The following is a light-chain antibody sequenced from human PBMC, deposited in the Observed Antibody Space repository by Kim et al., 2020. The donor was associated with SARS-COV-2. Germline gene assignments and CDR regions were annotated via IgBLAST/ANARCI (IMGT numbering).Light chain of an antibody. CDR1: QSVSSS. CDR3: HQRSNSLT. Sequence: EIVLTQSPATLSLSPGERATLSCRASQSVSSSLAWYQQKPGQAPRLLIYDASNRATGIPARFSGSGSGTDFTLTISSLEPEDFAVYYCHQRSNSLTFGPGTKVDIK. V-gene: IGKV3-11*01. J-gene: IGKJ3*01. CDR2: DAS.